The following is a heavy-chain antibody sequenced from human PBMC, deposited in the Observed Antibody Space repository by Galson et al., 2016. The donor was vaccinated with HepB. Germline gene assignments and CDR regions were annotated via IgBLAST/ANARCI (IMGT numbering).Heavy chain of an antibody. CDR3: VKGIPYSSSEYYYYGMDV. CDR1: GFIFSSYA. D-gene: IGHD6-19*01. CDR2: ISGSGDGT. Sequence: SLRLSCAGSGFIFSSYATHWVRQAPGKRLKYVSAISGSGDGTYYADSVKGRFTISRDNSKNKLYLQLSSLRGEDTAVYYCVKGIPYSSSEYYYYGMDVWGQGTTVTVSS. V-gene: IGHV3-64D*06. J-gene: IGHJ6*02.